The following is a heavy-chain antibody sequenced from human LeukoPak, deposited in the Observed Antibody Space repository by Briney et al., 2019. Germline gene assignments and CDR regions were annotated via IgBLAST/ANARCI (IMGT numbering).Heavy chain of an antibody. Sequence: PSETLSLTCTVSGGSISSSGYYWGWTRQPPGKGLEWIGSIYSSGNPYYNPSLKSRLTISVDTSKNQFSLRLSSVTAADTAVYYCARGNYDILTGYPSWWFDPWGQGTLVTVSS. CDR2: IYSSGNP. J-gene: IGHJ5*02. CDR1: GGSISSSGYY. V-gene: IGHV4-39*07. D-gene: IGHD3-9*01. CDR3: ARGNYDILTGYPSWWFDP.